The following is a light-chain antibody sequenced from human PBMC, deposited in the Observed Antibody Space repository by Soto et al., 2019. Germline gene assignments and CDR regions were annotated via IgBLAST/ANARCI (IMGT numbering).Light chain of an antibody. CDR3: CSYAHTSRV. J-gene: IGLJ3*02. CDR1: SGDIGAYNY. Sequence: QSALTQPRSVSGSPGQSVTFSCTGTSGDIGAYNYVSWYQFHPGKAPKMIIYDVNKRPSGVPDRFSGSKSGNTASLTISWLQDEDEADYYFCSYAHTSRVFGGGTKLTVL. V-gene: IGLV2-11*01. CDR2: DVN.